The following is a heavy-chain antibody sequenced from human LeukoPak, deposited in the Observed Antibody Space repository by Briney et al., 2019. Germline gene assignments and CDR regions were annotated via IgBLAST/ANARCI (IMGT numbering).Heavy chain of an antibody. Sequence: SETLSLTCTVSGGSLSSYYWSWIRQPPGKGLEWIGYIYYSGSTNYNPSLKSRVTISVDTSKNQFSLKLSSVTAADTAVYYCAGGGYDLYFDYWGQGTLVTVSS. D-gene: IGHD5-12*01. V-gene: IGHV4-59*01. CDR1: GGSLSSYY. CDR3: AGGGYDLYFDY. J-gene: IGHJ4*02. CDR2: IYYSGST.